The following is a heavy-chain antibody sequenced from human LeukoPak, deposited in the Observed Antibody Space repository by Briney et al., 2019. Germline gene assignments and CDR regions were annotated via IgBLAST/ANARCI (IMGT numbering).Heavy chain of an antibody. CDR1: GFTLSSYA. CDR3: AKDKEAARCYFDY. CDR2: ISGNAGST. D-gene: IGHD6-6*01. Sequence: GGSLRLSCAASGFTLSSYAMSWVRQAPGKGLEWVSLISGNAGSTYYADSVKGRFTISRDITKNTLYLQMNSLRAEDTATYYCAKDKEAARCYFDYWGQGTLVTVSS. V-gene: IGHV3-23*01. J-gene: IGHJ4*02.